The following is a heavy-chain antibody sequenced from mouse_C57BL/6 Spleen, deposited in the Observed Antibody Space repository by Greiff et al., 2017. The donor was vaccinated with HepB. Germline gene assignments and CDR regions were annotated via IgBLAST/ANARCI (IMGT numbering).Heavy chain of an antibody. V-gene: IGHV7-3*01. CDR1: GFTFTAYY. CDR2: IRNKANGYTT. CDR3: ARWGDYADY. D-gene: IGHD2-4*01. J-gene: IGHJ2*01. Sequence: EVKLMESGGGLVQPGGSLSLSCAASGFTFTAYYMSWVRQPPGKALEWLGFIRNKANGYTTEYSASVKGRFTISRDNSPSILYLQMNAPRAEDSSTYYCARWGDYADYWGQGTTLTVSS.